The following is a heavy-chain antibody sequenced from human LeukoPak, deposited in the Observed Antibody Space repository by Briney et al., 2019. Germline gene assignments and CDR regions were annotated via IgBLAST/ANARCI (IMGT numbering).Heavy chain of an antibody. CDR1: GFTFGGFG. J-gene: IGHJ4*02. CDR3: VRGSFGVDY. V-gene: IGHV3-33*01. D-gene: IGHD3-10*01. Sequence: GGPLRLSCAASGFTFGGFGMHWVRQAPGKGLEWVAVIWYDGSKKYYEDSVKGRFTISRDNSKNTLYLQMNSLRVEDTAVYYCVRGSFGVDYWGQGTLVTVSS. CDR2: IWYDGSKK.